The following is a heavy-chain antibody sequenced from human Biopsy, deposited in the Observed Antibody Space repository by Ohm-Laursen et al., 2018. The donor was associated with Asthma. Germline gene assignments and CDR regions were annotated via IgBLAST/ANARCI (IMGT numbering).Heavy chain of an antibody. CDR3: ARGYSGTDRIVYYYSGMEV. J-gene: IGHJ6*02. V-gene: IGHV1-69*13. D-gene: IGHD5-12*01. CDR1: GDSLGSFINYA. CDR2: LIPVLGTA. Sequence: GASVKVSCKPSGDSLGSFINYAISWERQAPRQGLEGMGVLIPVLGTADYAPMFEGRVTITVDESTSTAYLELTSLRFEDTAVYYCARGYSGTDRIVYYYSGMEVWGQGTTVTVSS.